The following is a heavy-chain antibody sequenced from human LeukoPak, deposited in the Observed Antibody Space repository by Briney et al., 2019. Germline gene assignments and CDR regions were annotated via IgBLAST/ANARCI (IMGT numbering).Heavy chain of an antibody. J-gene: IGHJ4*02. CDR2: ISSSSSTI. V-gene: IGHV3-11*04. CDR1: GFTFSDYY. CDR3: AGDSDVVPAYYFDY. D-gene: IGHD2-2*01. Sequence: KSGGSLRLSCAASGFTFSDYYMSWIRQAPGKGLEWVSYISSSSSTIYYADSVKGRFTISRDNAKNSLYLQMNSLRAEDTAVYYCAGDSDVVPAYYFDYWGQGTLVTVSS.